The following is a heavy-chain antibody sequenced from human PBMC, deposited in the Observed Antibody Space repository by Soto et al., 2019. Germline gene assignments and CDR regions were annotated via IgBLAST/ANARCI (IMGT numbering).Heavy chain of an antibody. D-gene: IGHD3-3*01. Sequence: SETLSLTCAVYGGSFSGFYWSWIRQPPGKGPEWIGEIDQSGSTNYNPSLKSRVTISVDTSKIQLSLKLTSVTAADTAVYYCARGRYDFWSGYSFNLGYWGQGTLVTVSS. CDR1: GGSFSGFY. J-gene: IGHJ4*02. CDR2: IDQSGST. CDR3: ARGRYDFWSGYSFNLGY. V-gene: IGHV4-34*01.